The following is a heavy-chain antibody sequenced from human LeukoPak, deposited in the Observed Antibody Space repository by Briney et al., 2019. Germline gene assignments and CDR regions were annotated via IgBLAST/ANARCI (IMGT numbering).Heavy chain of an antibody. D-gene: IGHD6-13*01. J-gene: IGHJ5*02. CDR3: ARLLLGAAGDNWFDP. CDR1: GYSFTSYW. Sequence: GESLKISCKGSGYSFTSYWIGWVRQMPGKGLEWMRIIYPGDSDTRYSPSFRGQVTNSADKSISTAYLQWSSLKASDTAMYNGARLLLGAAGDNWFDPWGQGTLVTVSS. CDR2: IYPGDSDT. V-gene: IGHV5-51*01.